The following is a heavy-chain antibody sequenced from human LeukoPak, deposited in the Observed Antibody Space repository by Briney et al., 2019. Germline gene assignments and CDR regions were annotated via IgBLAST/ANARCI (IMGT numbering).Heavy chain of an antibody. CDR1: GFTFSDYY. D-gene: IGHD3-22*01. CDR3: AKITMIVVVIRGDVDY. J-gene: IGHJ4*02. V-gene: IGHV3-23*01. CDR2: ISGSGGST. Sequence: GGSLRLSCAASGFTFSDYYMSWVRQAPGKGLEWVSAISGSGGSTYYADSVKGRFTISRDNSKNTLYLQMNSLRAEDTAVYYCAKITMIVVVIRGDVDYWGQGTLVTVSS.